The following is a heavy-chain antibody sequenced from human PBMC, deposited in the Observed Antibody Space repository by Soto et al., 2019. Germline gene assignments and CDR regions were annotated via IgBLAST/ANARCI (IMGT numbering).Heavy chain of an antibody. CDR1: GYSITAGGYY. D-gene: IGHD6-19*01. CDR3: ARMYSSGSGWFHP. Sequence: SETLSLTCIVSGYSITAGGYYWSWIRHHPGKGLEWIGSFYSSGSIIYNPSLRSRVSISGDTSSNQFSMSLTSVTAADTARYYCARMYSSGSGWFHPWGQGTLVT. J-gene: IGHJ5*02. CDR2: FYSSGSI. V-gene: IGHV4-31*03.